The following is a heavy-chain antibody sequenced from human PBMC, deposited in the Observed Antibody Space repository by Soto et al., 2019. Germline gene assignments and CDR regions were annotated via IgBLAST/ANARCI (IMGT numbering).Heavy chain of an antibody. V-gene: IGHV1-18*01. CDR2: LNTYNGNT. Sequence: QVQLVQSGAEVKNPGASVKVSCKASGYTFTRYGIGWARQAPGQGLEWMRWLNTYNGNTNYAQNDQARVTLTKDTSTSTAYMELRSLRSNDTAIYYCAMVDVYVTPSPQDVWGQGTTVIVSS. CDR1: GYTFTRYG. D-gene: IGHD3-16*01. CDR3: AMVDVYVTPSPQDV. J-gene: IGHJ6*02.